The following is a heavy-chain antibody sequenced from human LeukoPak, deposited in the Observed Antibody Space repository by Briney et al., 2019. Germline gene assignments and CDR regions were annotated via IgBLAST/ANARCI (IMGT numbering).Heavy chain of an antibody. CDR3: ARDRYCSGGSRYQGGRALPDY. CDR1: GYTFTSYY. J-gene: IGHJ4*02. D-gene: IGHD2-15*01. V-gene: IGHV1-46*01. CDR2: INPSGGST. Sequence: ASVKVSCKASGYTFTSYYMHWVRQAPGQGLEWMGIINPSGGSTSYAQKFQGRVTMTRDTSTSTVYMELSSLRSEDTAVYYCARDRYCSGGSRYQGGRALPDYWGQGTLVTVSS.